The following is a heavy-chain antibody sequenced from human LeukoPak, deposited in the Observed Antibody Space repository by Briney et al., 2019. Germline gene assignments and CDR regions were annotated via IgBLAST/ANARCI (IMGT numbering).Heavy chain of an antibody. D-gene: IGHD3-22*01. Sequence: GGSLRLSCAASGFTFSNAWMSWVRQAPGKGLEWVGRIKSKTDGGTTDYAAPVKGRFTISRDDSKNTLYLQMNSLKTEDTAVYYCTTEYYYDSSGYLPGNEFDYWGQGTLVTVSS. CDR3: TTEYYYDSSGYLPGNEFDY. J-gene: IGHJ4*02. CDR1: GFTFSNAW. V-gene: IGHV3-15*01. CDR2: IKSKTDGGTT.